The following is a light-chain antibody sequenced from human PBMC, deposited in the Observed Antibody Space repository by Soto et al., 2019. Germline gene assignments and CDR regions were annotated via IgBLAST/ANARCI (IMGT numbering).Light chain of an antibody. Sequence: EIVLTQSPATLSLSPGERATLSCRASQSISDYLAWYQQKPGQAPRLLIYDASNRATGIPGRFSGSGSGTDFTLTISSPEPEDFAMYYCQQYGDSPFTFGPGTKVDI. CDR1: QSISDY. CDR2: DAS. J-gene: IGKJ3*01. CDR3: QQYGDSPFT. V-gene: IGKV3-11*01.